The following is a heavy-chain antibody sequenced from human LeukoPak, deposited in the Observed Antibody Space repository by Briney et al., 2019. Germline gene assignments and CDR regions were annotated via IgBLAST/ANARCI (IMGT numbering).Heavy chain of an antibody. J-gene: IGHJ4*02. Sequence: ASVKVSCKASGYTFTSYGISWVRQAPGQGLEWMGWISAYNGNTNYAQKLQGRVTMTTDTSTSTAYMELRSLRSDDTAVYYCARSVDTAMVIPLAYWGQGTLVTVSS. CDR3: ARSVDTAMVIPLAY. V-gene: IGHV1-18*01. CDR2: ISAYNGNT. D-gene: IGHD5-18*01. CDR1: GYTFTSYG.